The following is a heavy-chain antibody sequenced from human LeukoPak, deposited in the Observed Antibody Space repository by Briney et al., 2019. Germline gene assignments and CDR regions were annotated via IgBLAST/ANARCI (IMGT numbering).Heavy chain of an antibody. Sequence: PGGSLRLSCAASGFTFSSYGMHWVRQAPGKGLEWVAVISYDGSNKYYADSVKGRFTISRDNSKNTLYLQMNSLRAEDTAVYYCALHSGSQPFGYWGQGTLVTVSS. V-gene: IGHV3-30*03. CDR3: ALHSGSQPFGY. CDR2: ISYDGSNK. D-gene: IGHD1-26*01. CDR1: GFTFSSYG. J-gene: IGHJ4*02.